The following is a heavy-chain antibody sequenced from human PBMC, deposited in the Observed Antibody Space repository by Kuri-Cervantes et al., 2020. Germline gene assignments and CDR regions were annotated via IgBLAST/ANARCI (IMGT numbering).Heavy chain of an antibody. Sequence: GGSLRLSCAASGFTFSSYAMNWVRQAPGKGLEWVSAISGSGGSTYYADSVKGRFTISRDNSKNTLYLQMNSLRAEDTAVYYCARVHNVWELQDENAFDIWGQGTMVTVSS. CDR1: GFTFSSYA. J-gene: IGHJ3*02. D-gene: IGHD1-26*01. V-gene: IGHV3-23*01. CDR3: ARVHNVWELQDENAFDI. CDR2: ISGSGGST.